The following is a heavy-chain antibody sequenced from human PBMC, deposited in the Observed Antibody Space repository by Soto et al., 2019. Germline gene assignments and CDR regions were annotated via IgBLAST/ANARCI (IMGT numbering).Heavy chain of an antibody. CDR1: GGTFSSYA. Sequence: SVKVSCKASGGTFSSYAISWVRQAPGQGLEWMGGIIPIFGTANYAQKFQGRVTITADESTSTAYMELSSLRSEDTAVYYCVRDIIIGSNAFDIRGQGTMVTVSS. D-gene: IGHD1-26*01. J-gene: IGHJ3*02. CDR2: IIPIFGTA. V-gene: IGHV1-69*13. CDR3: VRDIIIGSNAFDI.